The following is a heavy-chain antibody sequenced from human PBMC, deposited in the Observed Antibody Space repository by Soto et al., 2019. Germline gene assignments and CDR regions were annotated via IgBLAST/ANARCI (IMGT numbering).Heavy chain of an antibody. CDR3: AVESLYSYGNNYGMDV. D-gene: IGHD5-18*01. V-gene: IGHV1-69*02. CDR1: GGTFSSYT. J-gene: IGHJ6*02. Sequence: QVQLVQSGAEVKKPGSSVKVSCKASGGTFSSYTISWVRQAPGQGLEWMGRIIPILGIANYAQKFQGRVTITADKSTSTAYMELSSLRSEDTAVYYCAVESLYSYGNNYGMDVWGQGTTVTVSS. CDR2: IIPILGIA.